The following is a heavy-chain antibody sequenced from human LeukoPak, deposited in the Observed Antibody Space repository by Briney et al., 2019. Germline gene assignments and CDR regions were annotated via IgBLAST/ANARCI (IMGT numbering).Heavy chain of an antibody. J-gene: IGHJ4*02. V-gene: IGHV3-7*03. CDR1: GFTFSSYW. CDR2: IKQDGSEK. D-gene: IGHD6-19*01. Sequence: PGGSLRLSCAASGFTFSSYWMSWVRQAPGKGLEWVANIKQDGSEKYYVDSVKGRFTISRDNAKNSLYLQMNSLRAEDTALYYCAKDKAVAGINYFDYWGQGTLVTVSS. CDR3: AKDKAVAGINYFDY.